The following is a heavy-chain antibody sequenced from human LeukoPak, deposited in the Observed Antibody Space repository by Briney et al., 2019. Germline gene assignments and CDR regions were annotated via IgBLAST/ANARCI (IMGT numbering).Heavy chain of an antibody. CDR2: IRYDGSNK. CDR3: AKDLSRRTYYYYMDV. Sequence: GGSLRLSCAASGFTFSSYGMHWVRQAPGKGLEWVAFIRYDGSNKYYADSVKGRFTISRDNSKNTLYLQMNSLRAEDTAVYYCAKDLSRRTYYYYMDVWGKGTTVTVSS. CDR1: GFTFSSYG. V-gene: IGHV3-30*02. J-gene: IGHJ6*03.